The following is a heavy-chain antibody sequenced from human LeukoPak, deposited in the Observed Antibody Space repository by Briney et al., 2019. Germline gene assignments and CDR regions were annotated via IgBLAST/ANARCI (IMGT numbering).Heavy chain of an antibody. CDR2: LNSDGSSS. D-gene: IGHD6-13*01. J-gene: IGHJ4*02. CDR3: ARKVAGGTGYFDY. V-gene: IGHV3-74*01. CDR1: GFTFNNYW. Sequence: GGSLRLSCAASGFTFNNYWMHWVRQAPGKGLVWVSRLNSDGSSSAFADSVKGRFTISRDNAKNTLYLQMNSLRAEDTAVYFCARKVAGGTGYFDYWGQGTLVTVSS.